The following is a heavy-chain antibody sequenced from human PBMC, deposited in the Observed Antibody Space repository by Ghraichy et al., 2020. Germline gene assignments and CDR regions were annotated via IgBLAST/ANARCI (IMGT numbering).Heavy chain of an antibody. J-gene: IGHJ6*02. CDR2: INPSGSST. CDR3: AREQARLLWFGELLMGVGMDV. D-gene: IGHD3-10*01. V-gene: IGHV1-46*01. CDR1: GYTFTNYY. Sequence: ASVKVSCKASGYTFTNYYMNWVRQAPGQGLEWMGIINPSGSSTNYAQKFQGRVTMTRDTSTSTVYMELSSLTSEDTAVYYCAREQARLLWFGELLMGVGMDVWGQGTTVTVSS.